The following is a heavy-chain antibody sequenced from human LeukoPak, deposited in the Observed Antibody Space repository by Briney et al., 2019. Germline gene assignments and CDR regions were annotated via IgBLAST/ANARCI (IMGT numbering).Heavy chain of an antibody. Sequence: GGSLRLSCAASGFIFTNYFMSWVRQAPGKGLEWVSVIYSGGSTYYADSVKGRFTISRDNSKNTLYLQMNSLRAEDTAVYYCARAGEWLSPFDYWGQGTLVTVSS. CDR2: IYSGGST. CDR1: GFIFTNYF. V-gene: IGHV3-53*01. CDR3: ARAGEWLSPFDY. D-gene: IGHD3-3*01. J-gene: IGHJ4*02.